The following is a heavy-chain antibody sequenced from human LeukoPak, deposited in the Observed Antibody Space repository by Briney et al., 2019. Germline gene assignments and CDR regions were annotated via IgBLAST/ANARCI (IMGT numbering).Heavy chain of an antibody. Sequence: SSETLSLTCPVSGGSISSSSYYWGWIRQPPGKGLEWIGSIYYSGSAYYNPSLKSRVTISIDTSKNQFSLKLSSVTAADTAVYYCASEKKSAAGVFDYWGQGTLVTVSS. D-gene: IGHD6-13*01. V-gene: IGHV4-39*07. J-gene: IGHJ4*02. CDR1: GGSISSSSYY. CDR2: IYYSGSA. CDR3: ASEKKSAAGVFDY.